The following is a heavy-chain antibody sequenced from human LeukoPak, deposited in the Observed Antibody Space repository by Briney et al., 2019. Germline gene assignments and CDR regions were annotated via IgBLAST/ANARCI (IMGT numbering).Heavy chain of an antibody. CDR2: ISGSGGST. CDR1: GFTFSSYA. V-gene: IGHV3-23*01. J-gene: IGHJ4*02. Sequence: GGSLRLSCAASGFTFSSYAMSWVRQAPGKGLEWVSAISGSGGSTYYAGSVKGRFTISRDNSKNTLYLQMNSLRAEDTAVYYCAKQGIAVAKVGYYFDYWGQGTLVTVSS. CDR3: AKQGIAVAKVGYYFDY. D-gene: IGHD6-19*01.